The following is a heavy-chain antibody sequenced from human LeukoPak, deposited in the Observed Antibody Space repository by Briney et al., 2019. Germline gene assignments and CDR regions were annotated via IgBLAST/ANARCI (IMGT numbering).Heavy chain of an antibody. D-gene: IGHD3-9*01. CDR1: GGSISSYY. J-gene: IGHJ4*02. Sequence: PSETLSLTCTVSGGSISSYYWSWIRQPPGKGLEWIGYIYYGGSTNYNPSLKSRVTISVDTSKNQFSLKLSSVTAADTAVYYCARVRDDTAYYFDYWGQGTLVTVSS. V-gene: IGHV4-59*01. CDR3: ARVRDDTAYYFDY. CDR2: IYYGGST.